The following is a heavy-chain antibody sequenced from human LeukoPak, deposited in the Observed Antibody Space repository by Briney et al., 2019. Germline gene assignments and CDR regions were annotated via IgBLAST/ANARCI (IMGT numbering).Heavy chain of an antibody. D-gene: IGHD1-26*01. CDR2: INPSGGST. Sequence: ASVKVSCKASGYTFTSYYMHWVRQAPGQGLERMGIINPSGGSTSYTQKFQGRVTMTRDTSTSTVYMELSSLRSEDTAVYYCARDTYVLSRWELLIGLDYWGQGTLVTVSS. CDR3: ARDTYVLSRWELLIGLDY. V-gene: IGHV1-46*01. J-gene: IGHJ4*02. CDR1: GYTFTSYY.